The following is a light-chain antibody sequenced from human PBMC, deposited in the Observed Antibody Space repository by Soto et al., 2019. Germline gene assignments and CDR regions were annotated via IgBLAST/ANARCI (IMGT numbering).Light chain of an antibody. J-gene: IGLJ2*01. V-gene: IGLV4-69*01. CDR2: VNSDGSH. CDR1: SGHSTYA. Sequence: QPVLTQSPSASASLGASVKLTCTLSSGHSTYAIAWHQQQPEKGPRYLMKVNSDGSHNKGDGIPDRFSGFSSGAERYLTISSLQSEDEADYYCQTWSLCFSVVFGGGTKLTVL. CDR3: QTWSLCFSVV.